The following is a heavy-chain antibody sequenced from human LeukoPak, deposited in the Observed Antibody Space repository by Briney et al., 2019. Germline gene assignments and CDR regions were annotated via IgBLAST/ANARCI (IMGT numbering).Heavy chain of an antibody. Sequence: ASVKVSCKASGYTFTSYGISWVRQAPGQGLEWMGWISAYNGNTNYAQKLQGRVTMTTDTSTSTAYMELRSLRSDDTAVYYCARGYSSSWYVPYYYYGMDVWGQGTTVTVSS. V-gene: IGHV1-18*01. CDR3: ARGYSSSWYVPYYYYGMDV. CDR1: GYTFTSYG. J-gene: IGHJ6*02. CDR2: ISAYNGNT. D-gene: IGHD6-13*01.